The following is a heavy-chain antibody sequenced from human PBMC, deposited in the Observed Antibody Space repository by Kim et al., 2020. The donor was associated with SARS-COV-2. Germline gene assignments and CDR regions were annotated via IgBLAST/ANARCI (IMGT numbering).Heavy chain of an antibody. Sequence: GGSLRLSCAASGFTFSSYGMHWVRQAPGKGLEWVAVISYDGSNKYYADSVKGRFTISRDNSKNTLYLQMNSLRAEDTAVYYCARGVVPAAAPYFDYWGQGTLVTVSS. CDR3: ARGVVPAAAPYFDY. CDR2: ISYDGSNK. CDR1: GFTFSSYG. D-gene: IGHD2-2*01. V-gene: IGHV3-30*03. J-gene: IGHJ4*02.